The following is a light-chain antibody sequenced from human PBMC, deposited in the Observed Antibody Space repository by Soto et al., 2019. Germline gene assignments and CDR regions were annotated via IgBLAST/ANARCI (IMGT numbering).Light chain of an antibody. Sequence: PMSQSPSSLSASVGERVAITWRASHVIGPVLAWFQQKPGKAPQRLIYAASSLQSGVPSRFSGSGSGTYFTLTISSLQPEDFATYYCQQTYSSPPTFGGGTKVDI. J-gene: IGKJ4*02. CDR3: QQTYSSPPT. CDR1: HVIGPV. V-gene: IGKV1-6*01. CDR2: AAS.